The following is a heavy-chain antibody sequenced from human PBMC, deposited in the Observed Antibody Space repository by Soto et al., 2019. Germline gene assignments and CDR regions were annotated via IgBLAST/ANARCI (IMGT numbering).Heavy chain of an antibody. Sequence: SETLSFTCTVSGGSISSYYWSLIRQPAGKGLECIGRIYTSGSTNYNPSLKSRVTMSVDTSKNQFSLKLSSVTAAYTAVYYCARDKGPFADLGQGILDTLSS. V-gene: IGHV4-4*07. CDR1: GGSISSYY. CDR3: ARDKGPFAD. J-gene: IGHJ4*02. CDR2: IYTSGST.